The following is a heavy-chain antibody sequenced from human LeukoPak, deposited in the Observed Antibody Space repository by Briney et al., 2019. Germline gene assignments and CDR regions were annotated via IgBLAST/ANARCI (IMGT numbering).Heavy chain of an antibody. J-gene: IGHJ4*02. D-gene: IGHD3-10*01. Sequence: SVKVSCKASGGTFSSYAISWVRQAPGQGLEWMGGIIPIFGTVNYAQKFQGRVTITADESTSTAYTELSSLRSEDTAVCYCARDQGSMVRGLYEMNYWGQGTLVTVSS. CDR1: GGTFSSYA. CDR2: IIPIFGTV. V-gene: IGHV1-69*13. CDR3: ARDQGSMVRGLYEMNY.